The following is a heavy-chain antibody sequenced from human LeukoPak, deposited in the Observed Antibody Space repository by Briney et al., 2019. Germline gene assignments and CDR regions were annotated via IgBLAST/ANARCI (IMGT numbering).Heavy chain of an antibody. J-gene: IGHJ5*02. CDR2: IYYSGST. V-gene: IGHV4-59*01. Sequence: PSETLSLTCTVSGGSISSYYWSWIRQPPGKGLEWIGYIYYSGSTNYNPSLKSRVTISVDTSKNQFSLKLSSVTAADTAVYYCARDGVAVAGEFDPWGQGTLVTVSS. CDR3: ARDGVAVAGEFDP. CDR1: GGSISSYY. D-gene: IGHD6-19*01.